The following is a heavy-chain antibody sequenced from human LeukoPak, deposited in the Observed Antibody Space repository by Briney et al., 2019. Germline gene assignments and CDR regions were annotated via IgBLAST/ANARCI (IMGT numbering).Heavy chain of an antibody. D-gene: IGHD4-17*01. CDR1: GFNVNSNY. Sequence: GGSPRLSCAASGFNVNSNYMTWVRQAPGKGLEWVSIIYSGGSTFYADSVKGRFTIFRDKSKNTLYLQMNSLRAEDTAVYYCARDKNDYGDNYGMDVWGQGTTVTVSS. CDR2: IYSGGST. V-gene: IGHV3-66*01. J-gene: IGHJ6*02. CDR3: ARDKNDYGDNYGMDV.